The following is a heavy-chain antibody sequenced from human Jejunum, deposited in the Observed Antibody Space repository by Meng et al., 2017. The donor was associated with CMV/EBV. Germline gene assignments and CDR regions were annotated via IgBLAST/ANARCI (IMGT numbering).Heavy chain of an antibody. J-gene: IGHJ4*02. CDR1: GYTFTDYY. CDR2: IHPHSGAS. Sequence: QVQLVQSGAEMKKPGXSVKVSCKASGYTFTDYYIHWVRQAPGQGLEWMGWIHPHSGASTYAQNFLGRVTMTSDTSITTAYMELTSLQSDDTAVFYCASDNGGNYFDTWGQGTLVTVSS. D-gene: IGHD3-16*01. CDR3: ASDNGGNYFDT. V-gene: IGHV1-2*02.